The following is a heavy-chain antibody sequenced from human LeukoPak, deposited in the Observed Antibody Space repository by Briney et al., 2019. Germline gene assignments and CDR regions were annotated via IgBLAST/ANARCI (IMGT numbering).Heavy chain of an antibody. D-gene: IGHD6-13*01. CDR3: ARSRSSWYQDYYYGMDV. Sequence: PSETLSLTCTVSGGSISSYYWSWIRQPPGKGLEWIGYIYYSGSTNYNPSLKSRVTISVDTSKNQFSLKLSSVTAADTAVYYCARSRSSWYQDYYYGMDVWGQGTTVTVSS. V-gene: IGHV4-59*08. CDR1: GGSISSYY. CDR2: IYYSGST. J-gene: IGHJ6*02.